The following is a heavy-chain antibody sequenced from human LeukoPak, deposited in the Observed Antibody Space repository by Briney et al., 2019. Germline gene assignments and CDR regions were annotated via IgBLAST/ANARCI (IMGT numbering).Heavy chain of an antibody. V-gene: IGHV3-30*03. J-gene: IGHJ6*03. CDR1: GFTFSSYS. CDR3: ASSCDYYYYYYMDV. Sequence: GGSLRLSCAASGFTFSSYSMHWVRQASGKGLECVAVISYDGSNKYYADSVKGRFTISRDNYKNTLYLQLNSLRAEDTAVYYCASSCDYYYYYYMDVWGKGTTVTVSS. CDR2: ISYDGSNK.